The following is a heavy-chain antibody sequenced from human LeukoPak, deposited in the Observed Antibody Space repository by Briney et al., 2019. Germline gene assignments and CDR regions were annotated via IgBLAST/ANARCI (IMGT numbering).Heavy chain of an antibody. CDR2: IIPIFGTA. J-gene: IGHJ4*02. CDR3: ARGGLRPANFDY. CDR1: GGTFSSYA. V-gene: IGHV1-69*05. D-gene: IGHD5-12*01. Sequence: GASVKVSCKASGGTFSSYAISWVRQAAGQGLEWMGGIIPIFGTANYAQKFQGRVTITTDESTSTAYMELSSLRSEDTAVYYCARGGLRPANFDYWGQGTLVTVSS.